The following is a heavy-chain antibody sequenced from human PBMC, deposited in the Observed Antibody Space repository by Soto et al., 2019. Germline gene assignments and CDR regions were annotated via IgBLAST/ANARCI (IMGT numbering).Heavy chain of an antibody. Sequence: QLQLQESGSGLVKPSQTLSLTCAVSGGSISSGGYSWSWIRQPPGKGLEWIGYIYHSGSTYYNPSLKSRVTISVDRSKNQFSLKLSSVTAADTAVYYCARGGGMVAATHSRDYYFDYWGQGTLVTVSS. CDR3: ARGGGMVAATHSRDYYFDY. CDR2: IYHSGST. CDR1: GGSISSGGYS. J-gene: IGHJ4*02. V-gene: IGHV4-30-2*01. D-gene: IGHD2-15*01.